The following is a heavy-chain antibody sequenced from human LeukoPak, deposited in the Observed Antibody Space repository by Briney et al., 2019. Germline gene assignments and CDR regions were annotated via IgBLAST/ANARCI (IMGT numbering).Heavy chain of an antibody. J-gene: IGHJ6*03. D-gene: IGHD6-25*01. CDR3: GRGLRAASRNVDYYYMDV. V-gene: IGHV4-34*01. CDR1: GGSFSGYY. CDR2: INHSGST. Sequence: SETLSLTCAVYGGSFSGYYWSWIRQPPGKGLEWIGEINHSGSTNYNPSLKSRVTISVDTSKNQFSLKLSTVTAADPAVYYCGRGLRAASRNVDYYYMDVWGKGTTVTVSS.